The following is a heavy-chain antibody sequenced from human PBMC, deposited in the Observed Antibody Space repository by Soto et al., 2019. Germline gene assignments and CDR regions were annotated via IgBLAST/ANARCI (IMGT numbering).Heavy chain of an antibody. J-gene: IGHJ6*02. D-gene: IGHD6-19*01. Sequence: QVQLVQSGAEVKKPGASVKVSCKASGYTFTSYYMHWVRQAPGQGLEWMGIINPSGGSTSYAQKFQGRVTMTRDTYTSTIYMELSSLRSEDTAVYYCARKAVADNYYYYGMDVWGQGTTVTVSS. CDR3: ARKAVADNYYYYGMDV. CDR2: INPSGGST. V-gene: IGHV1-46*01. CDR1: GYTFTSYY.